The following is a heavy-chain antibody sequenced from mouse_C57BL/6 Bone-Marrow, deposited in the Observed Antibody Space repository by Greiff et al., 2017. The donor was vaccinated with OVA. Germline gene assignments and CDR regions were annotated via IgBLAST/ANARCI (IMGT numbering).Heavy chain of an antibody. CDR3: CTVVEGEWYFDG. Sequence: QVQLKQSGAELARPGASVKLSCKASGYTFTSYGISWVKHSTGQGLEWIGEIYPRSGNTYYNEKFKGKATLTADKSSSTAYMDLRSLTSEYSAVYFCCTVVEGEWYFDGWGTWTTVTVSS. V-gene: IGHV1-81*01. D-gene: IGHD1-1*01. CDR2: IYPRSGNT. J-gene: IGHJ1*03. CDR1: GYTFTSYG.